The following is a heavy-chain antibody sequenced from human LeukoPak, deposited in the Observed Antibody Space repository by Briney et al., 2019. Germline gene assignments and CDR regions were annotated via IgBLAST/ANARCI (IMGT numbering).Heavy chain of an antibody. Sequence: GGSLRLSCAASGFTVSSNYMSWVRQAPGKGLEWVPVIYSGGSTYYADSVKGRFTISRDNSKNTLYPQMNSLRAEDTAVYYCARDPPTSGSYYAFDIWGQGTMVTVSS. CDR1: GFTVSSNY. J-gene: IGHJ3*02. V-gene: IGHV3-53*01. CDR3: ARDPPTSGSYYAFDI. D-gene: IGHD1-26*01. CDR2: IYSGGST.